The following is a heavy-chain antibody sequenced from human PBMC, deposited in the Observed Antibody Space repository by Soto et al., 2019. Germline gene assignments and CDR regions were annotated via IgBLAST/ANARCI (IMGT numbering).Heavy chain of an antibody. CDR2: IKQDGSEK. CDR1: GFTFSSYW. J-gene: IGHJ4*02. Sequence: EVKLVESGGGLVQPGGSLRLSCAASGFTFSSYWMSWVRQAPGKGLEWVANIKQDGSEKYYVDSVKGRFTISRDNAKNSLYLQMNSLRAEDTAVYYCARERGIASAGNGPWGYWGQGTLVTVSS. CDR3: ARERGIASAGNGPWGY. V-gene: IGHV3-7*01. D-gene: IGHD6-13*01.